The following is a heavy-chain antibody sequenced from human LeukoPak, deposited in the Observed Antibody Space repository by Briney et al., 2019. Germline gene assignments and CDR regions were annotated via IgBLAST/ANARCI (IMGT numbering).Heavy chain of an antibody. D-gene: IGHD3-10*01. CDR3: ARGRFPGSGSYYNSFDY. CDR2: INVANGDT. CDR1: GYTFTSCA. Sequence: ASVKVSCKASGYTFTSCAVTWVRQAPGQGLEWMGWINVANGDTNYAQKFQGRVTMTTDTSTSTAYMELRSLTSDDTAVYYCARGRFPGSGSYYNSFDYYGQGTLVTVSS. J-gene: IGHJ4*02. V-gene: IGHV1-18*01.